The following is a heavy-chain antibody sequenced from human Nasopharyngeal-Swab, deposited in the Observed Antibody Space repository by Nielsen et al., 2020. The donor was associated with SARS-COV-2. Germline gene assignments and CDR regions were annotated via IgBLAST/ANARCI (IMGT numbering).Heavy chain of an antibody. CDR3: ARDSYYYDSSGMGPCAFDI. CDR1: GFTFSSYS. Sequence: GESLKISCAASGFTFSSYSMNWVRQAPGKVLEWVSSISSSSSYIYYADSVKGRFTISRDNAKNSLYLQMNSLRAEDTAVYYCARDSYYYDSSGMGPCAFDIWGQGTMVTVSS. J-gene: IGHJ3*02. V-gene: IGHV3-21*01. D-gene: IGHD3-22*01. CDR2: ISSSSSYI.